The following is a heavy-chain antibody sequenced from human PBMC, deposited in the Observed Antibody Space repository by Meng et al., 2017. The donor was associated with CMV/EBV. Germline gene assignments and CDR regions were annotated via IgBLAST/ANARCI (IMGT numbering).Heavy chain of an antibody. CDR3: ARVGRTSCYDY. CDR2: IYYSGST. CDR1: GGSISSGDYY. V-gene: IGHV4-30-4*08. Sequence: QVHLQESVPRLVKPSPTLSLTCTVSGGSISSGDYYWSWIRQPPGKGLEWIGYIYYSGSTYYNPSLKSRVTISVDTSKNQFSLKLSSVTAADTAVYYCARVGRTSCYDYWGQGTLVTVSS. J-gene: IGHJ4*02. D-gene: IGHD2-2*01.